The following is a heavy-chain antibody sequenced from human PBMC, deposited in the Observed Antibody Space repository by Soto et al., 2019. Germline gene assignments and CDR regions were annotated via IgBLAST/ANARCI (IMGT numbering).Heavy chain of an antibody. CDR2: ISSSSSTI. CDR1: GFTFSSYS. D-gene: IGHD3-22*01. V-gene: IGHV3-48*02. J-gene: IGHJ4*02. Sequence: EVQLVDSGGGLVQPGGSLRLSCAASGFTFSSYSMNWVRQAPGKGLEWFSYISSSSSTIYYADSVKGRFTISRDNAKNSLYLQINSLRDEDTAVYYCARDYYDSSGYYQYFDYWGQGTLVTVSS. CDR3: ARDYYDSSGYYQYFDY.